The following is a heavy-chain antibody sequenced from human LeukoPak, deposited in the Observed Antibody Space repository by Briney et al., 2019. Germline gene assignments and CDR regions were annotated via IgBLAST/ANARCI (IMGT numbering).Heavy chain of an antibody. CDR2: IGGDGTST. CDR1: GFTFNIYA. D-gene: IGHD1-26*01. Sequence: GGSLRLSCAASGFTFNIYAMTWVRQAPGKELDWVSAIGGDGTSTDYADSVKGRFTISRDNSKNTLYLQMNRLRAEDTALYYCARRAGGTPDNWGLGTLVTVSS. V-gene: IGHV3-23*01. CDR3: ARRAGGTPDN. J-gene: IGHJ4*02.